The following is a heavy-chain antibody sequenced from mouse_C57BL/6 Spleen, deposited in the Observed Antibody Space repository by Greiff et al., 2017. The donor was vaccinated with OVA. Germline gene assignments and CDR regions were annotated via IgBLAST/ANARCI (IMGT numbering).Heavy chain of an antibody. CDR3: ARMGYDYDLDYFDY. J-gene: IGHJ2*01. CDR2: INPNNGGT. V-gene: IGHV1-26*01. D-gene: IGHD2-4*01. Sequence: VQLKQSGPELVKPGASVKISCKASGYTFTDYYMNWVKQSHGKSLEWIGDINPNNGGTSYNQKFKGKATLTVDKSSSTAYMELRSLTSEDSAVYYCARMGYDYDLDYFDYWGQGTTLTVSS. CDR1: GYTFTDYY.